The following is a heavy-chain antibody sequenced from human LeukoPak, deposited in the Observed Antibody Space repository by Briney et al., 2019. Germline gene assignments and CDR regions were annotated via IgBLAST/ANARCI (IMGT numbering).Heavy chain of an antibody. CDR3: ASVGYYDFWSGYPNYYYYMDV. CDR2: IYYSGST. V-gene: IGHV4-61*05. J-gene: IGHJ6*03. Sequence: SETLSLTCTVSGGSISSSSYYWGWIRQPPGKGLEWIGYIYYSGSTNYNPSLKSRVTISVDTSKNQFSLKLSSVTAADTAVYYCASVGYYDFWSGYPNYYYYMDVWGKGTTVTVSS. D-gene: IGHD3-3*01. CDR1: GGSISSSSYY.